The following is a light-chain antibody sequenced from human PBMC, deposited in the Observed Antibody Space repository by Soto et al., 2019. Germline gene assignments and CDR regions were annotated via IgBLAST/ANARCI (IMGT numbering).Light chain of an antibody. Sequence: DIQMTQSPSTLSASVGDRVTITCRASQGISGWLAWHQQKPGKAPKIMIYKASSLDSRVPSRFRGSGSGTDFTLTIISQKPDDFANDYCQQYGACPRTFGQGTKVEIK. CDR3: QQYGACPRT. V-gene: IGKV1-5*03. CDR2: KAS. CDR1: QGISGW. J-gene: IGKJ1*01.